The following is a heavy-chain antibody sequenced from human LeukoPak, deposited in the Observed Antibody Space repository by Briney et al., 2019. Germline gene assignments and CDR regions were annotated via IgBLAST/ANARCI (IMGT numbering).Heavy chain of an antibody. CDR1: GYTFTGYY. CDR2: INPNSGGT. V-gene: IGHV1-2*02. Sequence: ASVKVSCKASGYTFTGYYMHWVRQAPGQGLEWMGWINPNSGGTNYAQKFQGRVTMTRDTSISTAYMELSRPRSDDTAVYYCAREIAARRGAFDIWGQGTMVTVSS. CDR3: AREIAARRGAFDI. D-gene: IGHD6-6*01. J-gene: IGHJ3*02.